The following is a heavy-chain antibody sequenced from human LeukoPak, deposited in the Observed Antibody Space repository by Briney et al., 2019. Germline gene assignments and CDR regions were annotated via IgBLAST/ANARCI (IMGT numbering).Heavy chain of an antibody. V-gene: IGHV4-61*01. J-gene: IGHJ4*02. CDR1: GGSVSSSSYY. CDR2: IYYSRST. D-gene: IGHD3-9*01. CDR3: ARGWPHDYDILPGPRDYFDY. Sequence: PSETLSLTCTVSGGSVSSSSYYWSWMRQPPGEGLEWIGYIYYSRSTNDNPSLRSRVTVSVDTSKNQFSLMLNSVTAADTAVYYCARGWPHDYDILPGPRDYFDYWGQGTLVTVCS.